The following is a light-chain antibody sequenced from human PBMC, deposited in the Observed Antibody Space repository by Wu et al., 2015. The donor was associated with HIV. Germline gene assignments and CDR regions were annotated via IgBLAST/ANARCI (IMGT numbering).Light chain of an antibody. CDR3: QQYNNWPLT. CDR2: GAS. J-gene: IGKJ4*01. V-gene: IGKV3-15*01. Sequence: ETVMTQSPATLSVSPGERATLFCSASQSVNRNLAWYQQKPGQAPRLLMYGASTRATGIPVRFSGSGSGTEFSLTISSLQSEDFEVYYCQQYNNWPLTFGGGTKVEIK. CDR1: QSVNRN.